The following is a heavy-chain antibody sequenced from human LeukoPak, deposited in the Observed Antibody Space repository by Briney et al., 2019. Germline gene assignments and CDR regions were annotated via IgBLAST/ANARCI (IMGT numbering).Heavy chain of an antibody. CDR2: IYYSGST. CDR3: ARHDDYDFWSGYSGWFDS. J-gene: IGHJ5*01. V-gene: IGHV4-59*08. CDR1: GGSISSYY. Sequence: PSETLSLTCTVSGGSISSYYWSWIRQPPGKGLEWNGYIYYSGSTNYNPSLKSRVTISVDTSKNQFSLKLSSVTAADTAVYYCARHDDYDFWSGYSGWFDSWGQGTLVTVSS. D-gene: IGHD3-3*01.